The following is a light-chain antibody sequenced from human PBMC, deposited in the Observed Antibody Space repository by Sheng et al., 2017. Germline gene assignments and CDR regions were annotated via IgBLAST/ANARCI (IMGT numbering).Light chain of an antibody. J-gene: IGLJ1*01. CDR2: DVS. CDR3: SSYTSSSTGLYV. CDR1: SSDVGSYNR. Sequence: QSALTQPPSVSGSPGQSVTISCTGTSSDVGSYNRVSWYQQPPGTAPKLMIYDVSNRPSGVSNRFSGSKSGNTASLTISGLQAEDEADYYCSSYTSSSTGLYVFGTGTKVTVL. V-gene: IGLV2-18*02.